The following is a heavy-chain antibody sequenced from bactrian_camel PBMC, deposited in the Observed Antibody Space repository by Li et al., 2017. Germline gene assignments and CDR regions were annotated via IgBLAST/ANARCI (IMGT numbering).Heavy chain of an antibody. D-gene: IGHD3*01. CDR1: GYTVGMYC. CDR2: LNTAGGRP. Sequence: HVQLVESGGDSVQAGGSLRLSCTVSGYTVGMYCVGWFRQAPGKEREGVALLNTAGGRPHYSDAVKDRFAISRDDANNTQYLQMNSLKPEDSAMYYCAADPGVRDCYAGSPSWRGKGVSTYKYWGQGTQVTVS. CDR3: AADPGVRDCYAGSPSWRGKGVSTYKY. J-gene: IGHJ4*01. V-gene: IGHV3S1*01.